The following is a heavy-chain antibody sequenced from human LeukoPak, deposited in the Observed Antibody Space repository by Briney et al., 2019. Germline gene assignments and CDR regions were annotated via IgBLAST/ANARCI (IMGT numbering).Heavy chain of an antibody. CDR2: MYTGGTT. Sequence: GGSLRLSCAASGFTVSGTHMSWVRQAPGKGLEWVSAMYTGGTTYYADSVMGRFTVSRDNSRNTVFLHMNSLRVDDTAVYYCAKDEATSGGGNAYWGQGTLVTVSS. CDR3: AKDEATSGGGNAY. CDR1: GFTVSGTH. V-gene: IGHV3-53*01. D-gene: IGHD3-16*01. J-gene: IGHJ4*02.